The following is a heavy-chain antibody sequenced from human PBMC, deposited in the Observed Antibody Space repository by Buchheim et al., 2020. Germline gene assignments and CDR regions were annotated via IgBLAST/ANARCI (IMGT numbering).Heavy chain of an antibody. J-gene: IGHJ4*02. CDR2: ISSSSSYI. CDR3: AAVWIQLWLDADY. V-gene: IGHV3-21*01. D-gene: IGHD5-18*01. Sequence: EVQLVESGGGLVKPGGSLRLACAASGFTFSSYSMNWVRQAPGKGLEWVSSISSSSSYIYYADSVKGRFTISRDNAKHSLYLQMNSLRAEDTAVHYCAAVWIQLWLDADYWGQGTL. CDR1: GFTFSSYS.